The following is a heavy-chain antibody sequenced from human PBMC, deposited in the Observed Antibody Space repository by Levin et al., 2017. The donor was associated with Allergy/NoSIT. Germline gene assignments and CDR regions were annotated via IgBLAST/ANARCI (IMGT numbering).Heavy chain of an antibody. CDR2: ISDSGGNT. D-gene: IGHD2-8*01. V-gene: IGHV3-23*01. J-gene: IGHJ4*02. Sequence: GGSLRLSCAASGFTFDTYAMNWVRQAPGEGLEWVSGISDSGGNTYYADSVKGRFTISRDNSRHTVYLQMNNLRAEDTAIYYCPKDRYCTTATCPVDSWGPGVLVTVSS. CDR1: GFTFDTYA. CDR3: PKDRYCTTATCPVDS.